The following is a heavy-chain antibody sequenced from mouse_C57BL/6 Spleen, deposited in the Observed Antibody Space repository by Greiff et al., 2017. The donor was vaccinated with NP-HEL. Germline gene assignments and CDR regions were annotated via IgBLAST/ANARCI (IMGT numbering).Heavy chain of an antibody. Sequence: EVQLQQSGAELVKPGASVKLSCTASGFNIKDYYMPWVKQRPEPGLEWIGRIAPEDGETKSAPNFQGPATITADTSSHTAYLPLSSLTSEDTAVDYCARWAPVSTTAAMDYWGQGTSVTVSS. J-gene: IGHJ4*01. CDR3: ARWAPVSTTAAMDY. V-gene: IGHV14-2*01. CDR1: GFNIKDYY. D-gene: IGHD1-1*01. CDR2: IAPEDGET.